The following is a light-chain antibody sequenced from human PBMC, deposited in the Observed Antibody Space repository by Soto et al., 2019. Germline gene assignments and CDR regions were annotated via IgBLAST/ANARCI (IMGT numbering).Light chain of an antibody. CDR1: SDNY. Sequence: QSALTQPASVSGSPGQSITISCTGTSDNYVSWYQQHPGKVPKLMIYGVTNRPSGVSDRVSGSKSGNTASLTISGLQTEDEADYYCSSYTNSRTLLFGAGTKVTVL. V-gene: IGLV2-14*01. J-gene: IGLJ1*01. CDR2: GVT. CDR3: SSYTNSRTLL.